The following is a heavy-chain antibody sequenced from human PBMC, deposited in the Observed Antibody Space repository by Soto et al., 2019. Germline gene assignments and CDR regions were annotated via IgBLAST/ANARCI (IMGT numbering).Heavy chain of an antibody. CDR3: AKDPNTYDFWTGSQYYHGMDV. D-gene: IGHD3-3*01. CDR1: GGNFGDYV. Sequence: QVELKQSGAEVKRPGSSVRVSCEASGGNFGDYVVSWLRQAPGQGLEWMGTINPGNRITKYALQFQGRVALTSDTSNNIVSLELSSLRYEDTAVYFCAKDPNTYDFWTGSQYYHGMDVWGQGTTVTVS. CDR2: INPGNRIT. V-gene: IGHV1-46*01. J-gene: IGHJ6*02.